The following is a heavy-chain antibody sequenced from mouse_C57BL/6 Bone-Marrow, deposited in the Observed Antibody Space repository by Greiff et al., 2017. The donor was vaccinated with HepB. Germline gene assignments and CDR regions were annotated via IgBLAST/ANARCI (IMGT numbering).Heavy chain of an antibody. CDR1: GYAFSSSW. D-gene: IGHD1-1*01. Sequence: QVQLKESGPELVKPGASVKISCKASGYAFSSSWMNWVKQRPGKGLEWIGRIYPGDGDTNYNGKFKGKATLTADKSSSTAYMQLSSLTSEDSAVYFCARKSDYYGSSLWFAYWGQGTLVTVSA. V-gene: IGHV1-82*01. CDR2: IYPGDGDT. CDR3: ARKSDYYGSSLWFAY. J-gene: IGHJ3*01.